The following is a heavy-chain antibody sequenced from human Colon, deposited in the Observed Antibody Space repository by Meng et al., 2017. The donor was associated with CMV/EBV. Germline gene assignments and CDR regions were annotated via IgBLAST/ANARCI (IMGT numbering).Heavy chain of an antibody. CDR1: GYTFTGYY. J-gene: IGHJ4*02. CDR3: VREGGRRDGYTLDSY. CDR2: INPNSGGT. D-gene: IGHD5-24*01. V-gene: IGHV1-2*02. Sequence: ASVKVSCKASGYTFTGYYMHWVRQAPGQGLEWMGWINPNSGGTNYAQKFQGRVTMTRDTSISTAYMELSRPRSDDTAVYYCVREGGRRDGYTLDSYWGQGTLVTVSS.